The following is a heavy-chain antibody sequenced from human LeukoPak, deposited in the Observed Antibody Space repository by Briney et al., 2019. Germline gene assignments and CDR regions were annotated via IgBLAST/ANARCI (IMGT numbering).Heavy chain of an antibody. J-gene: IGHJ3*02. D-gene: IGHD3-10*01. Sequence: GRSLRLSCAASGFTFSSYGMHWVRQAPGKGLEGVAVISYDGSNKYYADSVKGRFTISRDNSKNTLYLQMNSLRAEDTAVYYCAKDAFYGSGPGIWGQGTMVTVSS. CDR3: AKDAFYGSGPGI. CDR2: ISYDGSNK. V-gene: IGHV3-30*18. CDR1: GFTFSSYG.